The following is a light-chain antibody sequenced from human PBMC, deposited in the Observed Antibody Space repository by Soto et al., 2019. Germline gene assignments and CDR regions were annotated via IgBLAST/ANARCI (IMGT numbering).Light chain of an antibody. CDR2: LAS. V-gene: IGKV2-28*01. Sequence: DIVMTQSPLSLPFTPGEPASISCRSSQSLLHSNGNHYLEWYFTKPGQSPQLLIYLASIRASGVPDRFSGSGSGTDFTLKISRVEAEDVGVYYCMQALHTPRTFGQGTKVESK. CDR1: QSLLHSNGNHY. CDR3: MQALHTPRT. J-gene: IGKJ1*01.